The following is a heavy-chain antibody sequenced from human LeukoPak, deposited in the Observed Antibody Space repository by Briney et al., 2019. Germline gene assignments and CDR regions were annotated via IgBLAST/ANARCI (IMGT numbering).Heavy chain of an antibody. V-gene: IGHV4-34*01. CDR1: GGSFSGYY. J-gene: IGHJ4*02. Sequence: SETLSLTCAVYGGSFSGYYWSWIRQPPGKGLEWIGEINHSGSTNYNPSLKSRVTISVDTSTNQFSLKLSSVTAADTAVYYCERVVFDYGVDYWGQGTLVTVSS. D-gene: IGHD4-17*01. CDR2: INHSGST. CDR3: ERVVFDYGVDY.